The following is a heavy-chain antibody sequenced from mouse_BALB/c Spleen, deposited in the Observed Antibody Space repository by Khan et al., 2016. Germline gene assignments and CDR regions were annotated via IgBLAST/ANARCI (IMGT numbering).Heavy chain of an antibody. CDR1: GFTFKTYA. J-gene: IGHJ4*01. CDR2: IRSKSNYYAT. Sequence: EVQLVESGGGLVQPKGSLKLSCAASGFTFKTYAMNWVRQAPGKGLEWVARIRSKSNYYATYYADSVKDRFTISRDDSQSMLYLQMNNLKTEDTAMYYCVSYGWGAVDYWGQGTSVTVSS. CDR3: VSYGWGAVDY. V-gene: IGHV10-1*02. D-gene: IGHD2-2*01.